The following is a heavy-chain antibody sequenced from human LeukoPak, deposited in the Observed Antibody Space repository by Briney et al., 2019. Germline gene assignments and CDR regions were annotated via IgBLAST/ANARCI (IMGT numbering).Heavy chain of an antibody. CDR3: ARDSASTPLDY. V-gene: IGHV3-33*01. J-gene: IGHJ4*02. CDR1: GFTFSSYG. CDR2: VSNDGRNE. D-gene: IGHD1-26*01. Sequence: GRSLRLSCATSGFTFSSYGIHWVRQAPGKGMEWVAVVSNDGRNEYYADSVQGRFSISRDNSKNTVYLQMNRLRAEDTAVYYCARDSASTPLDYWGQGTLVTVSS.